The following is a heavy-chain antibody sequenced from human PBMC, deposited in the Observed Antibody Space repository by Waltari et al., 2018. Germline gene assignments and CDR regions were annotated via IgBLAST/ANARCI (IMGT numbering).Heavy chain of an antibody. Sequence: DVQIWESGGDLVQPGGSLRLSCVVSGFTLSDYGMTWVRQVRGKGVEWVSVLYSSGRTNYRDSVKGRFTISRDESKNTLFLEMNNLRPDDTAKYYCAKMGGLYISGWPDSTSYMDVWGKGTTVTVSS. V-gene: IGHV3-23*03. D-gene: IGHD3-22*01. CDR2: LYSSGRT. CDR1: GFTLSDYG. CDR3: AKMGGLYISGWPDSTSYMDV. J-gene: IGHJ6*04.